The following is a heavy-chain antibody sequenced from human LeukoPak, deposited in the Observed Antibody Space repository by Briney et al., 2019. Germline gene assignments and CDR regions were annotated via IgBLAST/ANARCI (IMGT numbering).Heavy chain of an antibody. J-gene: IGHJ2*01. V-gene: IGHV4-59*01. CDR1: GGSFSGYY. CDR2: ISYSGST. CDR3: ARLQRITMAGPDYWYFDL. Sequence: PSETLSLTCAVYGGSFSGYYWSWIRQPPEKGLEWIAYISYSGSTNYNPSLKSRVTISVDTSKTQFSLKMNSVTAADTAVYYCARLQRITMAGPDYWYFDLWGRGTLVTVSS. D-gene: IGHD3-10*01.